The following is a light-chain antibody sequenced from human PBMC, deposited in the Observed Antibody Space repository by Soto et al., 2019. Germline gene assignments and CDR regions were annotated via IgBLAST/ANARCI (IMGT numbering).Light chain of an antibody. Sequence: QSALTQPPSASGSRGQSVTISCTGISSDVDDYKYVSWYQQHPGKAPKLIIYELSQRPSGVSDRFSGSKSGNAASLTVSGLQADDEADYYCSSYAGSNNLHVVFGGGTKLTVL. CDR1: SSDVDDYKY. J-gene: IGLJ2*01. V-gene: IGLV2-8*01. CDR2: ELS. CDR3: SSYAGSNNLHVV.